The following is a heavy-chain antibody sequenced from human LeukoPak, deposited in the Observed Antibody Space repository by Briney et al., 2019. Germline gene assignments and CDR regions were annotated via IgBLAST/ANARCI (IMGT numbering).Heavy chain of an antibody. V-gene: IGHV3-33*01. J-gene: IGHJ4*02. CDR2: IWYDGSNK. CDR3: ARDIPNYYDSSGYSGPFDY. CDR1: GFTFSSYG. D-gene: IGHD3-22*01. Sequence: PGGSLRLSCAASGFTFSSYGMHWVRQAPGKGLEWAAVIWYDGSNKYYADSVKGRFTISRDNSKNTLYLQMNSLRAEDTAVYYCARDIPNYYDSSGYSGPFDYWGQGTLVTLSS.